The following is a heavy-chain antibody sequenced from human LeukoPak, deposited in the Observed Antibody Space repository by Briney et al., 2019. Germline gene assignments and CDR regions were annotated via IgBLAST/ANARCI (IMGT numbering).Heavy chain of an antibody. CDR3: ARSGYSYGPLHY. V-gene: IGHV4-34*01. J-gene: IGHJ4*02. Sequence: SETLSLTCAVYGGSFSGYYWSWIRQPPGKGLEWIGEINHSGSTNYNLSLKSRVTISVDTSKNQFSLKLSSVTAADTAVYYCARSGYSYGPLHYWGQGTLVTVSS. CDR2: INHSGST. CDR1: GGSFSGYY. D-gene: IGHD5-18*01.